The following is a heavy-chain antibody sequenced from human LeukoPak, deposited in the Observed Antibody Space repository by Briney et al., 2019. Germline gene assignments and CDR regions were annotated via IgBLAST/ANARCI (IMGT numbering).Heavy chain of an antibody. CDR1: GFTFSSYS. CDR3: ASLNFDWLLS. D-gene: IGHD3-9*01. J-gene: IGHJ4*02. CDR2: ISSSSSYI. V-gene: IGHV3-21*01. Sequence: GGSLRLSCAASGFTFSSYSMNWVRQAPGKGLEWVSSISSSSSYIYYAGSVKGRFTISRDNAKNSLYLQMNSLRAEDTAVYYCASLNFDWLLSWGQGTLVTVSS.